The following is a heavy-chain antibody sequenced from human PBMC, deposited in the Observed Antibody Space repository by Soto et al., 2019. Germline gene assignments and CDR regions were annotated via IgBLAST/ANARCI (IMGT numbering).Heavy chain of an antibody. D-gene: IGHD3-10*01. J-gene: IGHJ6*02. Sequence: QVHLVQSGAEVKKPGSSVKVSCKTSGGSFNNYAVSWVRQAPGQGLEWMGGIIPNFDTPNYAQKFQDRVNMIADESTSTVYMELRSLRSNDTAVYYCAVAMVREILIFESSGMHVWGQGTTVIVSS. CDR2: IIPNFDTP. CDR3: AVAMVREILIFESSGMHV. CDR1: GGSFNNYA. V-gene: IGHV1-69*01.